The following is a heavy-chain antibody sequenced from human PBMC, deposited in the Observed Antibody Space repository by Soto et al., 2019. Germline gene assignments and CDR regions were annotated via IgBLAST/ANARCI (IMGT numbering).Heavy chain of an antibody. CDR2: IYYSGRS. Sequence: SETLSLTCTVSGGSITSSSYYWGWIRQPPGKGLEWIGGIYYSGRSYYNPSLKSRVTMSVDTSKNQFSLTLNSVTAADAAVCYCARQRTTVVTQAYFDHWGQGTLVTVSS. V-gene: IGHV4-39*01. J-gene: IGHJ4*02. D-gene: IGHD4-17*01. CDR3: ARQRTTVVTQAYFDH. CDR1: GGSITSSSYY.